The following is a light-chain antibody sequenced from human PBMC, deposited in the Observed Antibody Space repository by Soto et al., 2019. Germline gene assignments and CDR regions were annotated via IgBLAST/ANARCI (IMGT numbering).Light chain of an antibody. Sequence: QSVLTQPPSASATPGQRVAISCFGRSSNIGINTVNWYRQLPGTAPKLIIHTDNQRPSGVPDRFSGSKSGTSASLATSALQSEDDAVYYCAVWDDSLDGVVFGGGTKLTVL. CDR3: AVWDDSLDGVV. V-gene: IGLV1-44*01. CDR1: SSNIGINT. J-gene: IGLJ3*02. CDR2: TDN.